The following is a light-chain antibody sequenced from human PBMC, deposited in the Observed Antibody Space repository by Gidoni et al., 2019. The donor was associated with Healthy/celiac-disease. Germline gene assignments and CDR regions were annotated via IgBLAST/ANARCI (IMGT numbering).Light chain of an antibody. J-gene: IGKJ2*01. CDR2: GAS. CDR3: QQYGSSPLT. CDR1: QSVSSSY. Sequence: EIVLTQSPGPLFLSPGERATLSCRASQSVSSSYLAWYQQKPGQAPRLLIYGASSRATGIPVRFSGSGSGTDFTLTISRLEPEDFAVYYCQQYGSSPLTFSQGTKLEIK. V-gene: IGKV3-20*01.